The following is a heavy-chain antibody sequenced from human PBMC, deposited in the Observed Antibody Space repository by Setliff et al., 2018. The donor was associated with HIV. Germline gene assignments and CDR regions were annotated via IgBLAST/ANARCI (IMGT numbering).Heavy chain of an antibody. D-gene: IGHD3-22*01. Sequence: ASVKVSCKASGYTFTSYDINWVRQATGQGLEWMGWMNPNVGNTGYAQKFQGRVTMTRNTSISPAYMELSSLRSEDTAVYYCARDRDSSGYYYDDAFDIWGQGTMVTVSS. CDR1: GYTFTSYD. J-gene: IGHJ3*02. CDR3: ARDRDSSGYYYDDAFDI. V-gene: IGHV1-8*02. CDR2: MNPNVGNT.